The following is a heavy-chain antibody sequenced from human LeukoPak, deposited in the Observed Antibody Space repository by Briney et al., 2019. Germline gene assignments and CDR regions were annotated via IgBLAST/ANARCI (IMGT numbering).Heavy chain of an antibody. D-gene: IGHD6-6*01. Sequence: GGSLRLSCAVSGFNLNSYAMHWVRQAPGKGLEWVAVIRHDEANSFYADSVQGRFTVSRDTSKKLLYLQMNSLRVEDTAVYYCAKEYTPSSPLGELDSWGQGTLVTVSS. CDR3: AKEYTPSSPLGELDS. CDR2: IRHDEANS. J-gene: IGHJ4*02. V-gene: IGHV3-30*02. CDR1: GFNLNSYA.